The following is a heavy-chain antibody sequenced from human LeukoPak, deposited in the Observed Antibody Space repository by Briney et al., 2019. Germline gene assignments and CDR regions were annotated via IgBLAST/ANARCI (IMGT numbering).Heavy chain of an antibody. CDR2: IIPILGIA. Sequence: SVKVSCKASGGTFSSYAISWVRQAPGQGLEWMGRIIPILGIANYAQKFQGRVTITADKSTSTAYMELSSLRSEDTAVYYCASSVAQQLTWFDPWGQGTLVTVSS. D-gene: IGHD6-13*01. CDR3: ASSVAQQLTWFDP. V-gene: IGHV1-69*04. CDR1: GGTFSSYA. J-gene: IGHJ5*02.